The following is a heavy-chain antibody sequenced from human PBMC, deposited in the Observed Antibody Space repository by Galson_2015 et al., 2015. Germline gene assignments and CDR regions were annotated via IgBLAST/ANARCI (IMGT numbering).Heavy chain of an antibody. J-gene: IGHJ4*02. CDR1: GGSMSYYY. CDR3: ARRASDFDC. V-gene: IGHV4-59*01. D-gene: IGHD6-19*01. CDR2: IYYSGNT. Sequence: ETLSLTCTVSGGSMSYYYWSWIRQSSGKGLEWIGYIYYSGNTKYNPSLKSRVTISVDTSKKQFSLKLSSVTAADTAVYYCARRASDFDCWGQGTLVTVSP.